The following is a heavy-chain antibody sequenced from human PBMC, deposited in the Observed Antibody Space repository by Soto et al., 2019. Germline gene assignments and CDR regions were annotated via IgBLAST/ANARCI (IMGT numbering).Heavy chain of an antibody. CDR1: GFTFSSYS. D-gene: IGHD4-17*01. J-gene: IGHJ3*02. CDR3: ARNDYGDLLTENDAFDI. Sequence: EVQLVESGGGLVKPGGSLRLSCAASGFTFSSYSMNWVRQAPGKGLEWVSSISSSSSYIYYADSVKGRFTISRDNAKNSLYLQMNSLRAEDTAVYYCARNDYGDLLTENDAFDIWGQGTMVTVSS. CDR2: ISSSSSYI. V-gene: IGHV3-21*01.